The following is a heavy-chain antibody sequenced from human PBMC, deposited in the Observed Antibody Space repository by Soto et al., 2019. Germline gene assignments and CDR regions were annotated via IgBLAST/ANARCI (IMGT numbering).Heavy chain of an antibody. CDR3: ARWYCISTSGSARVCYYYYGMDV. CDR1: GFTFSTYA. V-gene: IGHV3-23*01. D-gene: IGHD2-2*01. J-gene: IGHJ6*02. CDR2: VSAGGSDA. Sequence: GGSVRLSCAASGFTFSTYAMSWVRQPLGKGLEWVSIVSAGGSDAFYADSVKGRSAIPRDNAKNSLYLQMNSLRAEDTAVYYCARWYCISTSGSARVCYYYYGMDVWGQGTTVTVSS.